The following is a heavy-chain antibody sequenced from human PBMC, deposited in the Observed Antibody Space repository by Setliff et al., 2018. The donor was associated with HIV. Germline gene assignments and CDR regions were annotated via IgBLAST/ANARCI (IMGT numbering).Heavy chain of an antibody. CDR3: ARGGANPSWFDS. J-gene: IGHJ5*01. V-gene: IGHV3-48*01. CDR1: GFTFNGYA. Sequence: PGGSLRLSCVGSGFTFNGYAMNWVRQAPGKGLEWVSYISSSSSSIYYGDSVKGRFTISRDNAKNTLYLQMDSLRAEDTAVYYCARGGANPSWFDSWGQGTLVTVSS. D-gene: IGHD3-16*01. CDR2: ISSSSSSI.